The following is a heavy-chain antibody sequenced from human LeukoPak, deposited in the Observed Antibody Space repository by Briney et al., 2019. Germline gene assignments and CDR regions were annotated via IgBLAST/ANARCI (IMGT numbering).Heavy chain of an antibody. CDR2: ISYSGST. CDR1: GGSISSDY. V-gene: IGHV4-59*08. CDR3: ARQASCDSTNCYPFDY. J-gene: IGHJ4*02. Sequence: SETLSLTCTVSGGSISSDYWSWIRQPPGKGLEWIGWISYSGSTTYSPSLKTRVTISVDTSKNQFSLKLSSVTAADTAVYYCARQASCDSTNCYPFDYWGQGTLVTVSS. D-gene: IGHD2-2*01.